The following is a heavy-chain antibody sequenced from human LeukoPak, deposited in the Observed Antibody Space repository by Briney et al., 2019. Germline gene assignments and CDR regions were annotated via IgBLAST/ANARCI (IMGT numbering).Heavy chain of an antibody. D-gene: IGHD1-1*01. V-gene: IGHV5-51*01. J-gene: IGHJ4*02. CDR1: GYSFTYYW. CDR3: ARQDGNSKYYFDY. CDR2: IYPGDSDT. Sequence: GESLKISCKGSGYSFTYYWIGWVRQMPGKGLEWMGIIYPGDSDTRYRPSFQGQVTISVDKSISTAYLQWSSLKASETAMYYCARQDGNSKYYFDYWGQGTLVTVSS.